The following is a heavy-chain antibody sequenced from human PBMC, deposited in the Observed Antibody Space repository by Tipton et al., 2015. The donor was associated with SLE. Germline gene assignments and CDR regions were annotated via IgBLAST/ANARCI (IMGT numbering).Heavy chain of an antibody. CDR1: GGSISSYY. V-gene: IGHV4-59*12. J-gene: IGHJ4*02. D-gene: IGHD3-16*02. CDR3: ARGRVNYIRGSYRPSSFDY. Sequence: TLSLTCTVSGGSISSYYWSWIRQPPGKGLEWIGDISYSGGTNYSPSLKSRVTISVDTSKNQISLNLSSVTAADTAVYYCARGRVNYIRGSYRPSSFDYWGQGTQVTVSS. CDR2: ISYSGGT.